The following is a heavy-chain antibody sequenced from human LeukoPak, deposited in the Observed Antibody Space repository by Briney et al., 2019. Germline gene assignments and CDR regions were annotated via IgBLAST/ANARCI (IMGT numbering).Heavy chain of an antibody. CDR3: ARGEGNYIDY. CDR1: GGSISSYY. J-gene: IGHJ4*02. Sequence: SETLSLTCTVSGGSISSYYWTWIRQPAGKGLEWIGRISTSGNTNYTPSLKSRVTMSVDTSRNQFSLKLTSVTAADAAVYYCARGEGNYIDYWGQGVLVTVSS. V-gene: IGHV4-4*07. CDR2: ISTSGNT.